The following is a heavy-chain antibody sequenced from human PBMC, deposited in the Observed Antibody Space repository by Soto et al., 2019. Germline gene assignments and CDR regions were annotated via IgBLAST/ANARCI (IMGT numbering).Heavy chain of an antibody. J-gene: IGHJ6*04. Sequence: GGSLRLSCSASGFTFSSYSMNWVRQAPGKGLVWVSGIDNAGTDSTYADSVKGRFTSSRDNAKNMPYLQMNSLRVEDTAVYYCARGWFGPDVWGKGTTVTVSS. CDR2: IDNAGTDS. CDR3: ARGWFGPDV. D-gene: IGHD3-10*01. V-gene: IGHV3-74*01. CDR1: GFTFSSYS.